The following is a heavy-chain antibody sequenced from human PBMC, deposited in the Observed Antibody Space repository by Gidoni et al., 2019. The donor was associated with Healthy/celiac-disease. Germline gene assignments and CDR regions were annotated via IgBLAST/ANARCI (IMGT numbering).Heavy chain of an antibody. D-gene: IGHD6-19*01. V-gene: IGHV5-10-1*01. Sequence: EVQLVQSGAEVKKPGESLRISCKGSGYSFPSYWTRWVRQMPGKGLEWMGRIDPSDSYTNYSPSFQGHFTISADKSISTAYLQWSSLKASDTAMYYCARHRGYSSGLTEPWHWYFDLWGRGTLVTVSS. CDR3: ARHRGYSSGLTEPWHWYFDL. CDR1: GYSFPSYW. CDR2: IDPSDSYT. J-gene: IGHJ2*01.